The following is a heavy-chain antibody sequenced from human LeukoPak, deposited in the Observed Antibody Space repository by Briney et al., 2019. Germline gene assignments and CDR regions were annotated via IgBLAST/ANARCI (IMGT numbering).Heavy chain of an antibody. J-gene: IGHJ5*02. V-gene: IGHV4-34*01. D-gene: IGHD6-6*01. CDR2: INHSGGT. CDR3: ASLARGGNWFDP. Sequence: PSDTLSLTCAVYGGSFIGYDWTWIRQPPGKGLEWIGEINHSGGTNYNPSLKSRVAISVDTSKNQFSLKLSSVTAADTAVYYCASLARGGNWFDPWGQGTLVTVSS. CDR1: GGSFIGYD.